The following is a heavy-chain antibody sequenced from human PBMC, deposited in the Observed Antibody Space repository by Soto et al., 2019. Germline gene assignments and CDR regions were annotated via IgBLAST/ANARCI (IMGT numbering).Heavy chain of an antibody. CDR2: ISAYNGNT. Sequence: GASVKVSCKASGYTFTSYGISWVRQAPGQGLEWMGWISAYNGNTNYAQKLQGRVTMTTDTSTSTAYMELRSLRSDDTAVYYCARVPTLIVAGRNYFDYWGQGTLVTVSS. D-gene: IGHD5-12*01. CDR3: ARVPTLIVAGRNYFDY. V-gene: IGHV1-18*01. CDR1: GYTFTSYG. J-gene: IGHJ4*02.